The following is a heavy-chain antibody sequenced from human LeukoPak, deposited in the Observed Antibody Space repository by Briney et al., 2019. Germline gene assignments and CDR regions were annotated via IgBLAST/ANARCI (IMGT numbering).Heavy chain of an antibody. CDR1: GFTFSNYA. D-gene: IGHD2-21*02. CDR3: TKDLTDYHYYYTDV. Sequence: GGSLRLSCEASGFTFSNYAMAWVRQSPGKGLEWVSGITGSGGHTYYADSVKGRFTSSRDNSKNPLYLQMNSLRAEDTAVYYCTKDLTDYHYYYTDVWGKGTTVIVSS. J-gene: IGHJ6*03. V-gene: IGHV3-23*01. CDR2: ITGSGGHT.